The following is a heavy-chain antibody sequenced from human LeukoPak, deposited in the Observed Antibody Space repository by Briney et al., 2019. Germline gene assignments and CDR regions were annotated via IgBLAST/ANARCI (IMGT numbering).Heavy chain of an antibody. CDR1: GGSFSGYY. J-gene: IGHJ5*02. Sequence: KSSETLSLTCVVYGGSFSGYYWSWIRQPPGKGLEWIGEINHSGSTNYNPSLKSRVTISVDTSKNQFSLKLSSVTAADTAVYYCARHRWLGYCSSTSCYRGWFDPWGQGTLVTVSS. CDR2: INHSGST. D-gene: IGHD2-2*01. CDR3: ARHRWLGYCSSTSCYRGWFDP. V-gene: IGHV4-34*01.